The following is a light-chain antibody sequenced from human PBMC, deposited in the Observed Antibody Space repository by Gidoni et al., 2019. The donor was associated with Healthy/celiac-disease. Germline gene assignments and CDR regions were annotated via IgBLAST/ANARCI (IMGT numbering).Light chain of an antibody. V-gene: IGLV1-40*01. J-gene: IGLJ3*02. CDR1: SSNSGAGYD. CDR2: GNS. Sequence: QSVLTQPPSVSGAPGQRVTISCTGSSSNSGAGYDVHWYQQLPVTAPKLLIYGNSNRPSGVPDRFSGSKSGTSASLAITGLQAEDEADYYCQSYDSSLSGFWVFGGGTKLTVL. CDR3: QSYDSSLSGFWV.